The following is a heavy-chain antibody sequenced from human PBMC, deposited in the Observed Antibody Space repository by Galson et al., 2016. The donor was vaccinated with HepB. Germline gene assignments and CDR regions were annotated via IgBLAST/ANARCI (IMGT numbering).Heavy chain of an antibody. CDR2: MTPNSGNT. Sequence: SVKVSCKASGYTFTSFDINWVRQATGQGLEWMGSMTPNSGNTGYVQKFQGRVTMTWNPSISTANMELNSLRSDDTAVYYCARGRDLSGMDVWGQGTTVTVSS. CDR3: ARGRDLSGMDV. J-gene: IGHJ6*02. V-gene: IGHV1-8*01. CDR1: GYTFTSFD.